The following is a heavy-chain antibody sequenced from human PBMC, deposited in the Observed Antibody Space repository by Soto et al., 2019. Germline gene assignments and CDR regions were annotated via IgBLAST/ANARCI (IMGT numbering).Heavy chain of an antibody. CDR2: IYPGDSDT. CDR3: ARLGGIVDTGTWIQ. CDR1: GDRFSTYW. V-gene: IGHV5-51*01. Sequence: GESLTITCRTSGDRFSTYWIGWVRQRPGKGPEWMAIIYPGDSDTRENPSFQGQVTISADKSSNTVHLQWRSLKASDTAIYYCARLGGIVDTGTWIQWGQGTPVAVSS. J-gene: IGHJ4*02. D-gene: IGHD1-26*01.